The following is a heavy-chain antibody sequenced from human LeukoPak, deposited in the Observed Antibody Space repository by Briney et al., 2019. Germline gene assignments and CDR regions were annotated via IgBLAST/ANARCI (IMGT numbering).Heavy chain of an antibody. Sequence: QAGGSLRLSCAASGFTFADYAMHWVRQTPGKVLEWVSGISWNSGNIDYADSVKGRFTISRDNAKNSLYLQMNSLRAEDTALYYCAKGRGYNYGYIFGYFDYWGQGTLVTVSS. D-gene: IGHD5-18*01. J-gene: IGHJ4*02. CDR2: ISWNSGNI. V-gene: IGHV3-9*01. CDR3: AKGRGYNYGYIFGYFDY. CDR1: GFTFADYA.